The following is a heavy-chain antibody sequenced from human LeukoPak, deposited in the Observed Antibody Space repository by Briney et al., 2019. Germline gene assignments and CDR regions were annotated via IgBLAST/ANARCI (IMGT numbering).Heavy chain of an antibody. CDR2: INPSGGST. D-gene: IGHD3-22*01. J-gene: IGHJ4*02. Sequence: GASVKVSCKASGYTFTSYYMHWVRQAPGQGLEWMGIINPSGGSTSYAQKFQGRVTMTRDTSTSIVYMELSSLRSEDTAVYYCARDDSSGYPIDYWGQGTLVTVSS. CDR3: ARDDSSGYPIDY. CDR1: GYTFTSYY. V-gene: IGHV1-46*01.